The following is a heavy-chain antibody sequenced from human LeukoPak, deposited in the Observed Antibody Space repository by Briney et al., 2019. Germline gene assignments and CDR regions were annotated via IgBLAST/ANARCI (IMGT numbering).Heavy chain of an antibody. V-gene: IGHV1-3*04. Sequence: ASVKVSCKASGYTFTSYAMHWVRQAPGQRLEWMGWINTGNGITKYSQKFQGSVTVTRDTSASTAYVELSSLSTEDTAVYYCSRCGYSAGWSCDHWGQGTLVTVSS. D-gene: IGHD5-18*01. J-gene: IGHJ5*02. CDR1: GYTFTSYA. CDR2: INTGNGIT. CDR3: SRCGYSAGWSCDH.